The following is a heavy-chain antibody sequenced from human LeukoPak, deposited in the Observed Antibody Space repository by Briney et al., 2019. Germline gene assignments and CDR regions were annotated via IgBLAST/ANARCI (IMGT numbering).Heavy chain of an antibody. J-gene: IGHJ4*02. Sequence: HPGESLRLSCVASGFTFSNAWMSWVRQSPGKGLEWVSAISGSGGSTYYADSVKGRFTISRDNSKNTLYLQMNSLRAEDTAVYYCAKESSSWYDYWGQGTLVTVSS. CDR1: GFTFSNAW. D-gene: IGHD6-13*01. V-gene: IGHV3-23*01. CDR2: ISGSGGST. CDR3: AKESSSWYDY.